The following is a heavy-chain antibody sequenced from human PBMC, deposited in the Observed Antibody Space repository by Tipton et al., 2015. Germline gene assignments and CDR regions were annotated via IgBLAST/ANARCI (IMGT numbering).Heavy chain of an antibody. CDR1: GFTFSDYY. V-gene: IGHV3-11*01. J-gene: IGHJ6*02. CDR3: ARGPLTTLSAYYYYGLDV. CDR2: ISSSGTTI. D-gene: IGHD2/OR15-2a*01. Sequence: GSLRLSCTPSGFTFSDYYMTWIRQAPGKGLEWVSYISSSGTTIYYADSLRGRFTISRDNAENSLYLQMDSLGAEDTAIYYCARGPLTTLSAYYYYGLDVWGPGTTVVVS.